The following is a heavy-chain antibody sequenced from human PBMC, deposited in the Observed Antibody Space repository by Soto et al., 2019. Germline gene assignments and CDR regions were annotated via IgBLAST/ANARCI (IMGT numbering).Heavy chain of an antibody. Sequence: SETMSVTCTVAGGSISSSSCYWGWNRQPPGKGLEWIGSIFYTGSTYYSPSLKGRLTISVDPSKNQFSLKLTYVTAADTAMYYCARPKTIGAAAGKGWFDPWGQGTLVTAPQ. CDR1: GGSISSSSCY. D-gene: IGHD6-13*01. CDR3: ARPKTIGAAAGKGWFDP. J-gene: IGHJ5*02. CDR2: IFYTGST. V-gene: IGHV4-39*01.